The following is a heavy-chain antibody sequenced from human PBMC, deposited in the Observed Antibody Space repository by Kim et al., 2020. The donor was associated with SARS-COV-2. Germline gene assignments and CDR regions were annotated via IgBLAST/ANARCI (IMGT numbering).Heavy chain of an antibody. J-gene: IGHJ3*02. V-gene: IGHV3-30*03. CDR3: AREHYATSGSTFDI. D-gene: IGHD3-22*01. Sequence: ADSVKVRFTVSRATSKHTLYLQMNSLRVDDTAVYYCAREHYATSGSTFDIWGQGTMVTVSS.